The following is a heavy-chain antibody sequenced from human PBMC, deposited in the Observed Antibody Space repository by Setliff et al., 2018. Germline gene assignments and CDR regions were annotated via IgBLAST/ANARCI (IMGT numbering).Heavy chain of an antibody. V-gene: IGHV1-2*02. Sequence: ASVKVSCKTSGFVFITYAITWVRQAPGQGLEWMGWINPNSGGTNPAQRFQGRVTMTRDTSITTAYMELSSLRSDDTAVYYCARAPQEAFYYYDRGNHFDSWGQGTLVTVSS. J-gene: IGHJ4*02. CDR2: INPNSGGT. CDR1: GFVFITYA. D-gene: IGHD3-22*01. CDR3: ARAPQEAFYYYDRGNHFDS.